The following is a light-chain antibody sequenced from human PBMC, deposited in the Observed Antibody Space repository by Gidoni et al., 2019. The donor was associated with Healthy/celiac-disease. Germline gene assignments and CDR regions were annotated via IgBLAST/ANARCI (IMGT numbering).Light chain of an antibody. CDR1: QSVNSY. CDR2: DAS. V-gene: IGKV3-11*01. J-gene: IGKJ5*01. Sequence: ESVLAQSPATLSLSPGERATLSCRASQSVNSYVAWYQQKPGQAPRLLIYDASNRATGIPARFSGSGSGTDFTLTISSLEPEDFAVYYCQQRSNWLITFGQGTRLE. CDR3: QQRSNWLIT.